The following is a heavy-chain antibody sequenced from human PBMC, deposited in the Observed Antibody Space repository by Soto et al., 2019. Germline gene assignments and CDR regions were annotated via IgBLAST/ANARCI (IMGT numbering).Heavy chain of an antibody. D-gene: IGHD2-15*01. J-gene: IGHJ6*03. CDR3: ARLLGYCSGGSCYSSSQQYYYYYYMDV. V-gene: IGHV5-51*01. CDR1: GYSFTSYW. CDR2: IYPGDSDT. Sequence: GESLKISCKGSGYSFTSYWIGWVRQMPGKGLEWMGIIYPGDSDTRYSPSFQGQVTISADKSISTAYLQWSSLKASDTAMYYCARLLGYCSGGSCYSSSQQYYYYYYMDVWGKGTTVTVSS.